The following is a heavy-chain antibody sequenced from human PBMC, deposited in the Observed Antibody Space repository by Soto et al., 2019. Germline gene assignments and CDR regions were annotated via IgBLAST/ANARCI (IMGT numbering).Heavy chain of an antibody. Sequence: SETLSLTCTVTGDSISNRSYYWGWIRQPPGKGLEWIGSIYYSGSTYNNPSLKSRVSMSVDTSKNQFSLKLRSVTAADTALYYCARQRTSVVTQAYFDSWGQGSLVT. D-gene: IGHD2-21*02. J-gene: IGHJ4*02. CDR3: ARQRTSVVTQAYFDS. V-gene: IGHV4-39*01. CDR2: IYYSGST. CDR1: GDSISNRSYY.